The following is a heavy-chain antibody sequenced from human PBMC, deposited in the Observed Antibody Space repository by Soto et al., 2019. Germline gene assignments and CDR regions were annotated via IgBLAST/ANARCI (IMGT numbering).Heavy chain of an antibody. J-gene: IGHJ4*02. CDR3: AKDTGPN. V-gene: IGHV3-33*03. CDR2: IWYDGSNK. CDR1: GFTFSSYG. Sequence: PGGSLRLSCAASGFTFSSYGMHWVRQAPGKGLEWVAVIWYDGSNKYYADSVKGRFTISRDNAKNSLYLQMNSLRAEDTAFYYCAKDTGPNWGQGTLVTVSS.